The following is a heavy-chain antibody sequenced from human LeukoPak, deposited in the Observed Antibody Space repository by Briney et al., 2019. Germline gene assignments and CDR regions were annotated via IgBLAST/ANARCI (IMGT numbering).Heavy chain of an antibody. V-gene: IGHV3-7*01. CDR1: GFTFSSYW. Sequence: GGSLRLSCAASGFTFSSYWMNWARQAPGKGLEWVASINHNGNVNYYVDSVKGRFTISRDNSKNTLYLQMNSLRAEDTAVYYCARDPKLGYCSGGSCNWFDPWGQGTLVTVSS. D-gene: IGHD2-15*01. J-gene: IGHJ5*02. CDR2: INHNGNVN. CDR3: ARDPKLGYCSGGSCNWFDP.